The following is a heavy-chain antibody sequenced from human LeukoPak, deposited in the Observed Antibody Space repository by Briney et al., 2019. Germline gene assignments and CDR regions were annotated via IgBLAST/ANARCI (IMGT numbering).Heavy chain of an antibody. CDR1: GGSINYYY. J-gene: IGHJ4*02. CDR2: IYYSGST. Sequence: SETLSLTCTVSGGSINYYYWTWIRQPPGKGLEWIGYIYYSGSTNYNPSLKSRVTISVDTSKNQFSLKLNSVTAADTAVYYCARVSHYYGSGTLDYWGQGTLVTVSS. V-gene: IGHV4-59*01. D-gene: IGHD3-10*01. CDR3: ARVSHYYGSGTLDY.